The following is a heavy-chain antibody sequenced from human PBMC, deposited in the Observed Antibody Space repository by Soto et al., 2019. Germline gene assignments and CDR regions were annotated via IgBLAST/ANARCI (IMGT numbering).Heavy chain of an antibody. J-gene: IGHJ4*02. CDR3: AKSYLWSGYSYFDY. V-gene: IGHV3-23*01. Sequence: GGSLRLSCAASGFTFSSYAVTWVRQAPGKGLEWVSGISGGGSNTYYADSVKGRFTISRDNSKNTLYLQMNSLRAEDTAVYYCAKSYLWSGYSYFDYWGPGTLVTVSS. CDR1: GFTFSSYA. CDR2: ISGGGSNT. D-gene: IGHD3-3*01.